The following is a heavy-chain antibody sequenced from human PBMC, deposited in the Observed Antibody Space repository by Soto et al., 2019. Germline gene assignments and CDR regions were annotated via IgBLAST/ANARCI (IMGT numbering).Heavy chain of an antibody. J-gene: IGHJ4*02. V-gene: IGHV4-34*01. CDR3: ATHPPYGPLDH. CDR2: INHRGRT. Sequence: PSETLSLTCAVYGGSFSGYYWTWIRQPPEKGLEWIGEINHRGRTNYNPSLKSRVTISVDTSKNQFSLDLTSVTAADTAVYYCATHPPYGPLDHWGQGTLVTVSS. CDR1: GGSFSGYY. D-gene: IGHD4-17*01.